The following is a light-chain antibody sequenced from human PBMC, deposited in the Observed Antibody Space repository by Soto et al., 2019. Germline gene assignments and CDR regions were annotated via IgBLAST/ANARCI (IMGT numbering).Light chain of an antibody. Sequence: EIALTQYPGTLSLSPGERATLSCRASQNFGSTYLAWYQQKRGQAPRFLIYGASSRATGIPDRFSGSGSGTEFTLTISSLQSEDFAVYYCQQYNYWPLTFGGGTKVDI. CDR2: GAS. J-gene: IGKJ4*01. V-gene: IGKV3-20*01. CDR1: QNFGSTY. CDR3: QQYNYWPLT.